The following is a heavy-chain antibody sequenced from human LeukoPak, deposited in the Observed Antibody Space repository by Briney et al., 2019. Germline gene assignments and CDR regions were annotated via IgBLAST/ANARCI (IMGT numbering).Heavy chain of an antibody. CDR2: ISWNGGSI. V-gene: IGHV3-9*01. CDR3: ARGGDIVIIPAAIDY. D-gene: IGHD2-2*01. Sequence: GRSLRLSCVASGFTFDDYAMHWVRQAPGKGLEWVSGISWNGGSIGQADSVKGRFTIYRDNAKKSLYLQMNSLRAEDTALYYCARGGDIVIIPAAIDYWGQGTLVTVSS. J-gene: IGHJ4*02. CDR1: GFTFDDYA.